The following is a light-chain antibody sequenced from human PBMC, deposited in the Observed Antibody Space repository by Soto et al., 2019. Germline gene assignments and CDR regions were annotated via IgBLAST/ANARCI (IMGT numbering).Light chain of an antibody. CDR2: DVS. J-gene: IGLJ1*01. CDR3: SSYTSSSTQV. Sequence: QSVLTQPASVSGSPGQSITISCTGTSSEVGGYNYVSWYQQHPGKAPKLMIYDVSNRPSGVSNRFSGSKSGNTASLTISGLQAEDEADYYCSSYTSSSTQVFGTGTKLTVL. V-gene: IGLV2-14*01. CDR1: SSEVGGYNY.